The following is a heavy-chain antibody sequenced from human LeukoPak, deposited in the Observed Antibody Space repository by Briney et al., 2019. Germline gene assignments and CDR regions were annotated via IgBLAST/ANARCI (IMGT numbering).Heavy chain of an antibody. CDR3: AGYIAAAAAGFDP. CDR2: IYHSGST. D-gene: IGHD6-13*01. J-gene: IGHJ5*02. Sequence: TASETLSLTCAVSGGSISSSNWWSWVRQPPGKGLEWIGEIYHSGSTNYNPSLKSRVTISVDKSKNQFSLKLSSVTAADTAVYYCAGYIAAAAAGFDPWGQGTLVTVSS. V-gene: IGHV4-4*02. CDR1: GGSISSSNW.